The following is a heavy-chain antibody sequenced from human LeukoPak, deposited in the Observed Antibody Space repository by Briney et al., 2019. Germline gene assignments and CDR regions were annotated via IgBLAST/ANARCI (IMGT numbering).Heavy chain of an antibody. CDR2: ISYDGSNK. J-gene: IGHJ4*02. CDR3: ARGGRYYDSSGYYSTLDDFDY. V-gene: IGHV3-30-3*01. D-gene: IGHD3-22*01. CDR1: GFTFSSYA. Sequence: TGGSLRLSCAASGFTFSSYAMHWVRQAPGKGLEWVAVISYDGSNKYYADSVKGRFTISRDNSKNTLYLQMNSLRAEDTAVYYCARGGRYYDSSGYYSTLDDFDYWGQGTLVTVSS.